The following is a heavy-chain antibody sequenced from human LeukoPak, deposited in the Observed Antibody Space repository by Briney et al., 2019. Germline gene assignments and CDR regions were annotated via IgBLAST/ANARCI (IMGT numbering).Heavy chain of an antibody. D-gene: IGHD3-10*01. V-gene: IGHV4-61*01. CDR2: IYYSGST. CDR1: GGSVSSGSYY. Sequence: PSETLSLTCTVSGGSVSSGSYYWSWIRQPPGKGLEWIGYIYYSGSTNYNPSLKSRVTISVDTSKNQFSLKLSSVTAADTAVYYCARSGPGTVYYYYYGMDVWGQGTTVTVSS. J-gene: IGHJ6*02. CDR3: ARSGPGTVYYYYYGMDV.